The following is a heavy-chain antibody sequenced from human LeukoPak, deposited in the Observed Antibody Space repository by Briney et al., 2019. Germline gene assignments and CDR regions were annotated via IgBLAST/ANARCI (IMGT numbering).Heavy chain of an antibody. V-gene: IGHV3-48*01. J-gene: IGHJ4*02. Sequence: GGSLRLSCAASGFTFSSYSMNWVRQAPGEGLEWVSYISSSSSTIYYADSVKGRFTISRDNAKNSLYLQMNSLRAEDTAVYYCARGRFTFGGVFDYWGQGTLVTVSS. D-gene: IGHD3-16*01. CDR3: ARGRFTFGGVFDY. CDR2: ISSSSSTI. CDR1: GFTFSSYS.